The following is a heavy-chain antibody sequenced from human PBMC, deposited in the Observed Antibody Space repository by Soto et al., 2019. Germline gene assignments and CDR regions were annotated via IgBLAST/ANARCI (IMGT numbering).Heavy chain of an antibody. CDR3: ARELGSGYSSSWYPHYYYGMDV. V-gene: IGHV1-3*01. J-gene: IGHJ6*02. CDR1: VYTFTSYA. CDR2: INAGNGNT. D-gene: IGHD6-13*01. Sequence: GXSVKVSCKASVYTFTSYAMDCVRQAPGQSLEWMGWINAGNGNTKYSQKFQGRVTITRDTSASTSYMELSSLRSEDTAVYYCARELGSGYSSSWYPHYYYGMDVWGQGNTVTVSS.